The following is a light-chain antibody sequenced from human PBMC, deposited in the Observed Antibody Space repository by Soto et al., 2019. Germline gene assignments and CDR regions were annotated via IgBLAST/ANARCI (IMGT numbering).Light chain of an antibody. V-gene: IGLV1-44*01. J-gene: IGLJ2*01. CDR3: AAWDDSLNGRGV. Sequence: QSVLTQPPSASGTPGQRGTISCSGSSSNIGSNPVNWYQQLPGTAPKLLIYSNNQRPSGVPDRFSGSKSGTSASLAISGLQSDDEADYYCAAWDDSLNGRGVFGGGTKLTVL. CDR2: SNN. CDR1: SSNIGSNP.